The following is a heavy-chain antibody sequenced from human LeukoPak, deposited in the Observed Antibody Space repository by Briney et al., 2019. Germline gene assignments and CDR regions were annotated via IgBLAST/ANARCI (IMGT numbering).Heavy chain of an antibody. D-gene: IGHD4-23*01. CDR3: ATSVNGGNLFDY. CDR1: GYTFTSYD. Sequence: ASVKVSCKASGYTFTSYDINWVRQATGQGREWMGWMNSNSGNTGYAHKFQGRVTMTRNTSISTDYMELSSLRSEDTVVYYCATSVNGGNLFDYWGQGTLVTVSS. J-gene: IGHJ4*02. CDR2: MNSNSGNT. V-gene: IGHV1-8*01.